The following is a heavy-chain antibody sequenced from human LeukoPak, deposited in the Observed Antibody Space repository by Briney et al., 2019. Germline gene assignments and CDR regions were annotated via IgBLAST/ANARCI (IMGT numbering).Heavy chain of an antibody. V-gene: IGHV3-23*01. J-gene: IGHJ4*02. Sequence: PGGSLRLSCAASGFTFDGFAMHWVRQAPGKGLEWVSVISGSGSSTYYADSVKGRFTISRDNSKNTLYLQMDSLRVEDTAVYYCAKDDGGSSGWYPDSWGQGTLVTVSS. CDR3: AKDDGGSSGWYPDS. D-gene: IGHD6-19*01. CDR2: ISGSGSST. CDR1: GFTFDGFA.